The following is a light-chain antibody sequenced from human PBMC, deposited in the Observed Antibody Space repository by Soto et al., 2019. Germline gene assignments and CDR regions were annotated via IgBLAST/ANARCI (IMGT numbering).Light chain of an antibody. J-gene: IGKJ5*01. V-gene: IGKV1-39*01. Sequence: DIQKAQSPSSLSASVGDRVTMTCRASETISTFLNWYQHKPGKAPKLLIYAASRLQSGVPSRFSGSGSGTDFTLTINGLQPEDFAPYYCQQSYSTSPITFGQGTRLEI. CDR3: QQSYSTSPIT. CDR2: AAS. CDR1: ETISTF.